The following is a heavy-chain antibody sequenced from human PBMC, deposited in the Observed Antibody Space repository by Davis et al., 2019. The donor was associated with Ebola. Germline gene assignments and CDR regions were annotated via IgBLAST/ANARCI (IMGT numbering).Heavy chain of an antibody. CDR3: ARGNWNRTTYYYYYYGMDV. J-gene: IGHJ6*02. Sequence: GSLRLSCAASGFTFSSYSMNWVRQPPGKGLEWIGEIYHSGSTNYNPSLKSRVTISVDKSKNQFSLKLSSVTAADTAVYYCARGNWNRTTYYYYYYGMDVWGQGTTVTVSS. CDR2: IYHSGST. V-gene: IGHV4-4*02. CDR1: GFTFSSYSM. D-gene: IGHD1-1*01.